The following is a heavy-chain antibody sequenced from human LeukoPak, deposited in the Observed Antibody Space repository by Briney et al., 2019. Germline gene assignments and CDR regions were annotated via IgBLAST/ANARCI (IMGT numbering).Heavy chain of an antibody. CDR3: ARDDNDYGDFLFDP. D-gene: IGHD4-17*01. V-gene: IGHV1-2*02. J-gene: IGHJ5*02. CDR1: GYTFTGYY. Sequence: ASVKVSCKASGYTFTGYYMHWVRQAPGQGLEWMGWINPNSGGTNYAQKFQGRVTMTRDTSISTAYMELSRLRSDDTAVYYCARDDNDYGDFLFDPWGQGTLVTVSS. CDR2: INPNSGGT.